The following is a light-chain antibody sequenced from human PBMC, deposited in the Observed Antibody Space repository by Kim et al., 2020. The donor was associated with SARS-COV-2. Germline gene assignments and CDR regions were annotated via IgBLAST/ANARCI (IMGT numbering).Light chain of an antibody. Sequence: ATINCKSSQSVLYSSNNKNYLAWYQQKPGQPPKLLIYWASTRESGVPERFSGSGSGTDFTLTISSLQAEDVAVYYCQQYYSTPITFGPGTKVDIK. CDR1: QSVLYSSNNKNY. CDR3: QQYYSTPIT. J-gene: IGKJ3*01. V-gene: IGKV4-1*01. CDR2: WAS.